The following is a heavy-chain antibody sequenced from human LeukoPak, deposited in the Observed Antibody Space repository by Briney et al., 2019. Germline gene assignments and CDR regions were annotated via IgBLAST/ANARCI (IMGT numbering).Heavy chain of an antibody. CDR1: GGSFSGYY. J-gene: IGHJ6*04. CDR3: ARARRTYGMDV. Sequence: SETLSLTCAVYGGSFSGYYWSWIRQPPGKGLEWIGEINHSGSTNYNPSLKSRVTISVDTSKNQFSLKLSSVTAADTAVYYSARARRTYGMDVWGKGTTVTVSS. D-gene: IGHD1-1*01. V-gene: IGHV4-34*01. CDR2: INHSGST.